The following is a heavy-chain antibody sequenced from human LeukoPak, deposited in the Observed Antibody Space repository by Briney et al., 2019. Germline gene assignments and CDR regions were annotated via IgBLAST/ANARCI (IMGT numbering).Heavy chain of an antibody. CDR3: AREYKYYDSSGYYADQNWFDP. V-gene: IGHV1-2*06. CDR2: INPNSGGT. D-gene: IGHD3-22*01. J-gene: IGHJ5*02. Sequence: GASVKVSCKASGYTFTGYYMHWVRQAPGQGLEWMGRINPNSGGTNYAQKFQGRVTMTRDTSISTAYMELSGLRSDDTAVYYCAREYKYYDSSGYYADQNWFDPWGQGTLVTVSS. CDR1: GYTFTGYY.